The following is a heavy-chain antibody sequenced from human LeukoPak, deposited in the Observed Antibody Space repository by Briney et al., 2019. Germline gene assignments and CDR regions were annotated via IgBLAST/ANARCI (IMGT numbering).Heavy chain of an antibody. Sequence: SQTLSLTCTVSGGSISSGDYYWSWIRQPPGKGLEWIGYIYYSGSTNYNPSLKSRVTISVDTSKNQFSLKLSSVTAADTAVYYCARMTTVTYFDYWGQGTLVTASS. CDR1: GGSISSGDYY. J-gene: IGHJ4*02. V-gene: IGHV4-61*08. CDR3: ARMTTVTYFDY. CDR2: IYYSGST. D-gene: IGHD4-17*01.